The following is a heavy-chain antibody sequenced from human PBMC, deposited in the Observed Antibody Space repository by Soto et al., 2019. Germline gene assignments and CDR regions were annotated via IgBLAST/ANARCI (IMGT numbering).Heavy chain of an antibody. Sequence: SETLSLTCTVSGGSISSYDWSWIRQPPGKGLEWIGYIYYSGSTNYNPSLKSRVTISVDTSKNQFSLKLSSVTAADTAVYYCARVYGDYLDYWGQGTLVTVLL. CDR1: GGSISSYD. D-gene: IGHD4-17*01. CDR3: ARVYGDYLDY. J-gene: IGHJ4*02. CDR2: IYYSGST. V-gene: IGHV4-59*01.